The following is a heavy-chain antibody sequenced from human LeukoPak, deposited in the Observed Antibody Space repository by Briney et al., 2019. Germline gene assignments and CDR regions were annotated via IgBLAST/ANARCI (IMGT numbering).Heavy chain of an antibody. CDR1: GDSVSINSVD. V-gene: IGHV6-1*01. J-gene: IGHJ4*02. CDR3: ARGYSSGAPTNYFYS. Sequence: SPTLSLSCAISGDSVSINSVDWMWIRQSPSRGLEWLGRTYYRSKWHNEYAVSVRSRITINADTSKSQLSLQLNSVTPEDTAVYYCARGYSSGAPTNYFYSWRQRTLVTVSS. D-gene: IGHD2-15*01. CDR2: TYYRSKWHN.